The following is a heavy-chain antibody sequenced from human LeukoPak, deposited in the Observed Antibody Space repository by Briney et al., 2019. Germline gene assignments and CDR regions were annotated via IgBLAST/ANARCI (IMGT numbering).Heavy chain of an antibody. V-gene: IGHV4-34*01. J-gene: IGHJ4*02. Sequence: SETLSLTCAVYGGSFSGYYWSWIRQPPGKGLEWIGEINHSGSTNYNPSLKSRVTISVDTSKNQFSLKLSSVTAADTAVYYCASAGLWLRFEDYWGQGTLVTVSS. CDR3: ASAGLWLRFEDY. CDR2: INHSGST. D-gene: IGHD5-18*01. CDR1: GGSFSGYY.